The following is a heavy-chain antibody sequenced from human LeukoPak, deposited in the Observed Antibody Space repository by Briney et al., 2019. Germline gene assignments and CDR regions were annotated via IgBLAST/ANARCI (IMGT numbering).Heavy chain of an antibody. CDR2: IKPNSGGT. V-gene: IGHV1-2*02. Sequence: ASVKVSCKASGYTFTGYYMLWVRQATGQGLEWMGWIKPNSGGTNYAQKFQGRVTMTRDTSISTAYMELSRLRSDDTAVYYCARDGGYDSSGTLDYWGQGTLVTVSS. D-gene: IGHD3-22*01. CDR1: GYTFTGYY. CDR3: ARDGGYDSSGTLDY. J-gene: IGHJ4*02.